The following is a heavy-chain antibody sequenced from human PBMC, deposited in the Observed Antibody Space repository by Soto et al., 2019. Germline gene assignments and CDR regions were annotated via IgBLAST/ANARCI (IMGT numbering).Heavy chain of an antibody. Sequence: EVQLLESGGDLVQPGGSLRLSCEVSGFPFSRFAMSWVRQAPGKGLDWVAGVSPSGEDTYYSDSAKGRFTVSRDNSRDTVYLQMDSLRADDTAVYFCARAHEVAWFDSWGLGALVTVTS. V-gene: IGHV3-23*01. CDR3: ARAHEVAWFDS. D-gene: IGHD2-15*01. CDR1: GFPFSRFA. CDR2: VSPSGEDT. J-gene: IGHJ5*01.